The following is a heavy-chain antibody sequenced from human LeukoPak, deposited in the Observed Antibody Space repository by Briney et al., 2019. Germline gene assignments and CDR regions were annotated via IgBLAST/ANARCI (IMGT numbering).Heavy chain of an antibody. CDR1: GGTFSSYA. D-gene: IGHD6-19*01. CDR3: AREGYSSGWYATNYYYYMDV. Sequence: SVKVSCKASGGTFSSYAISWVRQAPGQGLEWMGGIIPIFGTANYAQKFQGRVTITADKSTSTAYMELSSLRSEDTAVYYCAREGYSSGWYATNYYYYMDVWGKGTTVTVSS. CDR2: IIPIFGTA. V-gene: IGHV1-69*06. J-gene: IGHJ6*03.